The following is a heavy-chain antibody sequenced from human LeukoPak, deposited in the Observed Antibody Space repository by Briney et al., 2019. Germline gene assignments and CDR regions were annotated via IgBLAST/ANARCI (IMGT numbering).Heavy chain of an antibody. D-gene: IGHD5-18*01. Sequence: ASVKASCKASGYTFTSYDINWVRQATGQGLEWMGWMNPNSGNTGYAQKFQGRVTMTRNTSISTAYMELSSLRSEDTAVYYCARIYSYGSRASWKQKKAYYFDYWGQGTLVTVSS. V-gene: IGHV1-8*01. CDR3: ARIYSYGSRASWKQKKAYYFDY. CDR2: MNPNSGNT. CDR1: GYTFTSYD. J-gene: IGHJ4*02.